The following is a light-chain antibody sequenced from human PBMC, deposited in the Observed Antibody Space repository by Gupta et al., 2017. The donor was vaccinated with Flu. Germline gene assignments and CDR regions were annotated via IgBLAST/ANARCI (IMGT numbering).Light chain of an antibody. CDR2: NNN. Sequence: QSVLTQPPSASATPGQWVTISCSGSTSNIGINTVNWYQQLPGTAPKLLIYNNNKRPSGVPDRVSGSTSGTSASLAISGLQSEDEAVYSCAAWDDSLNGFVFGTGTKVTVL. CDR3: AAWDDSLNGFV. J-gene: IGLJ1*01. V-gene: IGLV1-44*01. CDR1: TSNIGINT.